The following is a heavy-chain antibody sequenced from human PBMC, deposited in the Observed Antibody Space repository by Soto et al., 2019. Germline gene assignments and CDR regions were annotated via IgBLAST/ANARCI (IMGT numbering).Heavy chain of an antibody. V-gene: IGHV4-31*03. CDR1: GGSISSGGYY. CDR2: IYYSGGT. D-gene: IGHD5-18*01. CDR3: ARDTPRGYSYGSFDY. J-gene: IGHJ4*02. Sequence: SETLSLTCTVSGGSISSGGYYWSWIRQHPGKGLEWIGYIYYSGGTYYNPSLKSRVTISVDTSKNQFSLKLSSVTAADTAVYYCARDTPRGYSYGSFDYWGQGTLVTVSS.